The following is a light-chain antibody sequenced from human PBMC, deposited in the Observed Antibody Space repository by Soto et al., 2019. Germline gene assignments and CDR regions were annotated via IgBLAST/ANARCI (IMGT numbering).Light chain of an antibody. Sequence: ESLLTQSPATLSLSPGEIARLPCRASQSVSSIYLAWYQQKPGQAPSLLIYATSSRATGIPDRFSGSGSGTDFSLTISRLEPEDFAVYYCKQYGSPLTFGRGTKLDIK. J-gene: IGKJ4*01. CDR3: KQYGSPLT. V-gene: IGKV3-20*01. CDR2: ATS. CDR1: QSVSSIY.